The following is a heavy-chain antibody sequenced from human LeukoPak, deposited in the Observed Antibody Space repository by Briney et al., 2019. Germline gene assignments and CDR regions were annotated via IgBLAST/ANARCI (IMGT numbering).Heavy chain of an antibody. J-gene: IGHJ5*02. V-gene: IGHV3-21*01. CDR1: GFPFASYA. CDR2: ISSSSSYI. CDR3: ARIGIDP. Sequence: GGSLRLSCAASGFPFASYAMSWVRQTPGKGLEWVSSISSSSSYIYYADSVKGRFTISRDNAKNSLYLQMNCLRAEDTAVYYCARIGIDPWGQGTTVTVSS.